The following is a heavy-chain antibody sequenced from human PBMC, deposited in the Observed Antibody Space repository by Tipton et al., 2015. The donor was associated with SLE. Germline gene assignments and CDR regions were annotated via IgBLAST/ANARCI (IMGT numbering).Heavy chain of an antibody. CDR1: CGSISSSRYY. CDR3: ARLGGKVDY. D-gene: IGHD1-26*01. J-gene: IGHJ4*02. V-gene: IGHV4-39*01. CDR2: IYYSGST. Sequence: LRLSCTVSCGSISSSRYYWGWIRQPPGKGMEWIGSIYYSGSTYYNPSLKSRVTISVDTSKNQFSLKLSSVTAADTAVYYCARLGGKVDYWGQGTLVTVSS.